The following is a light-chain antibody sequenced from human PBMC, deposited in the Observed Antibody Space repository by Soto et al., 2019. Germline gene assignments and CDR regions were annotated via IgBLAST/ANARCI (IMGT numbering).Light chain of an antibody. CDR2: GAS. V-gene: IGKV3-15*01. J-gene: IGKJ1*01. Sequence: EIVMTQSPATLPVSTGERATLSCRASQSVSTNVAWYQQKPRQGPRLLIYGASTRATGIPARFSGSGSGTDFTLTISSLQSEDFAIYYCQQYNIWPRAFGQGTKVDIK. CDR3: QQYNIWPRA. CDR1: QSVSTN.